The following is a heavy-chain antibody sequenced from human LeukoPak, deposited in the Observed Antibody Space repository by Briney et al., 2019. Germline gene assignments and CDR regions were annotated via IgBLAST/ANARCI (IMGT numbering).Heavy chain of an antibody. V-gene: IGHV3-30*18. J-gene: IGHJ3*02. CDR1: GFTFSNYG. Sequence: GGSLRLSCAASGFTFSNYGMHWVRQAPGKGLEWVAVILYDGSNKYFADSVKGRFTISRDNSKNTLYLQMNSLRAEDTAVYYCAKDWGTDAFDIWGQGTMVTVSS. CDR2: ILYDGSNK. CDR3: AKDWGTDAFDI. D-gene: IGHD3-16*01.